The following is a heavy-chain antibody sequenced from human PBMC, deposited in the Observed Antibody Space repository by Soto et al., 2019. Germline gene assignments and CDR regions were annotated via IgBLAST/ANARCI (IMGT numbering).Heavy chain of an antibody. Sequence: QVQLQESGPGLVKPSQTLSLTCTVSGGSISSGGYYWSWIRQHPGKGLEWIGYIYYSGSTYYNPSFNSRVTISVDKSKNQFSLKLSSVTAADTAVYYCARGGLGYCSGGSCYSAELSRYYYGMDVWGQGTTVTVSS. D-gene: IGHD2-15*01. J-gene: IGHJ6*02. CDR2: IYYSGST. CDR1: GGSISSGGYY. CDR3: ARGGLGYCSGGSCYSAELSRYYYGMDV. V-gene: IGHV4-31*03.